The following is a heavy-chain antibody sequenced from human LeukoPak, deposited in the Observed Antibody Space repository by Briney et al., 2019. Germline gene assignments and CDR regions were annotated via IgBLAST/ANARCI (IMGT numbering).Heavy chain of an antibody. CDR3: ARDIKSSGWYEGFDY. CDR2: IYSGGST. Sequence: GGSLRLSCAASGFTVNNIYISWVRQAPGKGLEWVSVIYSGGSTYYADSVKGRFTMSRDNSKNMLYLQMNSLRAEDTAVYYCARDIKSSGWYEGFDYWGQGTLVTVSS. D-gene: IGHD6-19*01. CDR1: GFTVNNIY. J-gene: IGHJ4*02. V-gene: IGHV3-53*01.